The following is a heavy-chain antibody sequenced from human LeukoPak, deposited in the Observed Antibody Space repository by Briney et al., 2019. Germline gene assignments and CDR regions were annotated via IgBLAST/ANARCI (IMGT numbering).Heavy chain of an antibody. CDR2: ITSADGTM. D-gene: IGHD6-6*01. CDR1: GFSFSDYC. J-gene: IGHJ6*03. CDR3: ARNARSSRFYYYYMDV. Sequence: KPGGSLRLSCAASGFSFSDYCMTWVRQAPGKGLECVSYITSADGTMDYADSVKGRFTISRDNAKNSLYLQMNSLRAEDTAVYYCARNARSSRFYYYYMDVWGKGTTVTVSS. V-gene: IGHV3-11*04.